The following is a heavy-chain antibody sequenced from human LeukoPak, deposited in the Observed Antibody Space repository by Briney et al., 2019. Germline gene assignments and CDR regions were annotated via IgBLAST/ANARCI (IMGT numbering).Heavy chain of an antibody. CDR1: GGSISSSSYY. Sequence: PSETLSLTCTVSGGSISSSSYYWGWIRQPPGKGLEWIGSIYYSGSTYYNPSLKSRVTISVDTSKNQFSLKLSSVTAADTAVYYCARGEWELLRTDAFDIWGQGTMVTVSS. CDR2: IYYSGST. CDR3: ARGEWELLRTDAFDI. J-gene: IGHJ3*02. D-gene: IGHD1-26*01. V-gene: IGHV4-39*07.